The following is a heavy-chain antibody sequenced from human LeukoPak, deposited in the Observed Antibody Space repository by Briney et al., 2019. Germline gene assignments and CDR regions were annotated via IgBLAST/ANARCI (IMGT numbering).Heavy chain of an antibody. CDR2: MNPNSGNT. D-gene: IGHD2-15*01. V-gene: IGHV1-8*01. CDR3: ARAPYCSGGSCYPVGGPEYYFDY. Sequence: ASVKVSCKASGYTFTSYDINWVRQATGQGLEWMGWMNPNSGNTGYAQKFQGRVTMTRNTSISTAYMELSSLRSEDTAVYYCARAPYCSGGSCYPVGGPEYYFDYWGQGTLVTVSS. J-gene: IGHJ4*02. CDR1: GYTFTSYD.